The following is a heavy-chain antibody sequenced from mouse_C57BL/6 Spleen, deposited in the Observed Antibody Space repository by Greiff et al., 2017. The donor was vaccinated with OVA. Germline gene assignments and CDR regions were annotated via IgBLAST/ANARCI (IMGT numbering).Heavy chain of an antibody. Sequence: VQLQQSGAELVRPGASVKLSCTASGFNIKDYYMHWVKQRPEQGLEWIGRIDPEDGDTEYAPKFQGKATMTADTSSTTAYLQLSSLTSEDTAVYYCTTLGTTASNVWGTGTTVTVSS. CDR1: GFNIKDYY. CDR2: IDPEDGDT. CDR3: TTLGTTASNV. J-gene: IGHJ1*03. V-gene: IGHV14-1*01. D-gene: IGHD1-2*01.